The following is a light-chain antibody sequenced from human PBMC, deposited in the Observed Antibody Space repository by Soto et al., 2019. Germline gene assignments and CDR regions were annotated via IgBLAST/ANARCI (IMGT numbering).Light chain of an antibody. Sequence: EIVLTQSPGTLSLSPGERATLSCRASQSVSSSYLAWYQQKPGQAPRLLIYGASSRAAGIPDRFSGSGSGTDFTLTISRLEPEDFAMYYCQQYGSSPPTFGQGTKAEIK. CDR3: QQYGSSPPT. CDR2: GAS. J-gene: IGKJ1*01. CDR1: QSVSSSY. V-gene: IGKV3-20*01.